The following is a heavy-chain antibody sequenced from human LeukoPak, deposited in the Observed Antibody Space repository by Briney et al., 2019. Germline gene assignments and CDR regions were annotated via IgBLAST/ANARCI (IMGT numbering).Heavy chain of an antibody. CDR1: GGSISSGGYY. V-gene: IGHV4-31*03. Sequence: PSQTLSLTCTVSGGSISSGGYYWSWIRQHPGKGLEWIGYICYSGSTYYNPSLKSRVTISVDTSKNQFSLELSSVTAADTAVYHCASASGSYYALPYYFDYWGQGTLVTVSS. D-gene: IGHD3-10*01. J-gene: IGHJ4*02. CDR2: ICYSGST. CDR3: ASASGSYYALPYYFDY.